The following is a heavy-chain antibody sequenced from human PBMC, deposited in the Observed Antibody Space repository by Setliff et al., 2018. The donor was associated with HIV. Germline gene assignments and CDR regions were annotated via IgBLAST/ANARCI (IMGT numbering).Heavy chain of an antibody. V-gene: IGHV3-48*04. CDR1: GFTFSSYS. Sequence: PGGSLRLSCAASGFTFSSYSMNWVRQAPGKGLEWVSYISSSSSTIYCADSVRGRFTISRDNARDSVYLQMNGLRADDTAVYYCVRDTTSGWMLTSWGQGTLVTVSS. J-gene: IGHJ4*02. CDR3: VRDTTSGWMLTS. CDR2: ISSSSSTI. D-gene: IGHD2-2*01.